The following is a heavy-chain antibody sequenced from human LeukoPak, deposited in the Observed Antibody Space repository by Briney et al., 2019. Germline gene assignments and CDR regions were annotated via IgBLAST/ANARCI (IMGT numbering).Heavy chain of an antibody. J-gene: IGHJ3*02. V-gene: IGHV3-30*02. D-gene: IGHD3-9*01. Sequence: GGSLRLSCAASGFTFSSYGMHWVRQAPGKGLEWVAVIWYDGSNKYYADSVKGRFTISRDNSKNTLYLQMSSLRAEDTAVYYCVKGRYEILTGYYDAFDIWGQGTMVTVSS. CDR2: IWYDGSNK. CDR1: GFTFSSYG. CDR3: VKGRYEILTGYYDAFDI.